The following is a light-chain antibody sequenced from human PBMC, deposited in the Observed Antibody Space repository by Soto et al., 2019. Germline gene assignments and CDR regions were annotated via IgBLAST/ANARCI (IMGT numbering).Light chain of an antibody. Sequence: QSALTQPASVSGSPGQSVTISCTGTTNDIGGYNYVSWFQQHPGEAPKLMIYEVSNRPSGVSNRFSGSKSGNTASLTITGLQAEDEAAYYCSSYTITHIPVIFGGGTKLNVL. V-gene: IGLV2-14*01. CDR1: TNDIGGYNY. CDR3: SSYTITHIPVI. CDR2: EVS. J-gene: IGLJ2*01.